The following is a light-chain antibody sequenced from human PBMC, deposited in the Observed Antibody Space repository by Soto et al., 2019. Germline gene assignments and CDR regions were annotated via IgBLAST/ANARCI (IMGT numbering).Light chain of an antibody. Sequence: QSSLTQPASVSGSPGQSITISCTGTSSDVGGYNFVSWYQQHPGKAPKLMIYEVSNRPSGLSNRFSGSKSGNTASLTISGLQAEDEADYYCSSYTSSSILYVFGTGTQLTVL. CDR2: EVS. V-gene: IGLV2-14*01. CDR3: SSYTSSSILYV. J-gene: IGLJ1*01. CDR1: SSDVGGYNF.